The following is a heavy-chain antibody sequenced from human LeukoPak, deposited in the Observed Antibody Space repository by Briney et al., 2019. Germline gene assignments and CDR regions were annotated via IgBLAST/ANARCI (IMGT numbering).Heavy chain of an antibody. Sequence: PSETLSLTCTVSGGSISSGSYYWSWIRQPAGKGLEWIGRIYTSGSTNYNPSLKSRVTMSVDTSKNQFSLKLSSVTAADTAVYYCASYGDYVVYWGQGTLVTVSS. J-gene: IGHJ4*02. V-gene: IGHV4-61*02. D-gene: IGHD4-17*01. CDR2: IYTSGST. CDR1: GGSISSGSYY. CDR3: ASYGDYVVY.